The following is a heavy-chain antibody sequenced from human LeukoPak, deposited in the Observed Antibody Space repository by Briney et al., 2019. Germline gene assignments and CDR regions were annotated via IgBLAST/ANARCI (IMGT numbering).Heavy chain of an antibody. V-gene: IGHV4-31*03. D-gene: IGHD2-2*02. Sequence: SETQSLTCTVSGGSISSGGYYWSWIRQHPGRGLEWIGYIYYSGSTYYNPSLKSRVTISVDTSKNQFSLKLSSVTAADTAVYYCARVIPKDAFDIWGQGTMVTVSS. CDR2: IYYSGST. CDR1: GGSISSGGYY. CDR3: ARVIPKDAFDI. J-gene: IGHJ3*02.